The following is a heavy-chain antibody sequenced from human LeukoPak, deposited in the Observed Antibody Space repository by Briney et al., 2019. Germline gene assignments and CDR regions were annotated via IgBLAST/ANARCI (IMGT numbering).Heavy chain of an antibody. V-gene: IGHV3-74*01. J-gene: IGHJ1*01. CDR1: GFTFSIYW. D-gene: IGHD3-22*01. CDR3: ARAPSEIGGYYPEYFRH. CDR2: IKSDGST. Sequence: GGSLRLSCAASGFTFSIYWMHWVRQAPGKGLVWVSRIKSDGSTNYADSVKGRLTISRDNAKNTVSLQMNSLRAEDTGVCYCARAPSEIGGYYPEYFRHWGQGTLVTVSS.